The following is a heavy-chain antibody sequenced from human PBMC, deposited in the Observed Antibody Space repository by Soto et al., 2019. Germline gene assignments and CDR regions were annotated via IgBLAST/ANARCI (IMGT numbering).Heavy chain of an antibody. J-gene: IGHJ5*02. CDR3: VREGVAPTYGGFDP. CDR2: IHPHSGAT. Sequence: QVQLVQSGAEVKKPGASVKVSCEATGYTFTGNYLHWVRQAPGQGLEWMGWIHPHSGATKYAQKFQGWVTMTRDTSISTAHLDLSSLKSNDTAVYYCVREGVAPTYGGFDPWGQGTLVTVSS. V-gene: IGHV1-2*04. CDR1: GYTFTGNY. D-gene: IGHD2-8*01.